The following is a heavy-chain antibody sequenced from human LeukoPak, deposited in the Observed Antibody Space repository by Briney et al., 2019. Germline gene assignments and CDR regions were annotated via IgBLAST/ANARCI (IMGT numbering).Heavy chain of an antibody. CDR3: TTGTARYNIFFDY. J-gene: IGHJ4*02. CDR2: IKSKADGGTT. V-gene: IGHV3-15*01. D-gene: IGHD5-24*01. CDR1: GFTFSNAW. Sequence: GGSLRLSCAASGFTFSNAWMSWVRQAPGKGLEWVGRIKSKADGGTTDSAAPVRGRFTISRDDSKNTLFLQMNSLKTEDTAVYFCTTGTARYNIFFDYWGQGTLVTVSS.